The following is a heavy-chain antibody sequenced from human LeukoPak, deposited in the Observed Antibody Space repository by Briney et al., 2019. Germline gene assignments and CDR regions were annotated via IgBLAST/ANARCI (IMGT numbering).Heavy chain of an antibody. CDR1: GYSINSGYY. Sequence: KPSETLSLTCTVSGYSINSGYYWGWIRQPPGKGLEWIGSIYHSGSTHYNPSLKSRVTISVDTPKNQFSLKLSSVTAADTAVYYCAGDRYSSSLDYWGQGTLVTVSS. CDR3: AGDRYSSSLDY. J-gene: IGHJ4*02. V-gene: IGHV4-38-2*02. CDR2: IYHSGST. D-gene: IGHD6-6*01.